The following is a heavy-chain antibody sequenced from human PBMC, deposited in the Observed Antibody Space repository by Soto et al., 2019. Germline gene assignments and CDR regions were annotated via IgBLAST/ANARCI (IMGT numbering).Heavy chain of an antibody. CDR3: ARDHGGYYGGFDY. V-gene: IGHV4-59*01. Sequence: PSETLSLTCTVSGGSISSDYWSWIRQPPGKGLEWIGYVFYSGSTNYNPSLKSRVTISVDTSKNQFSLKLSSVTAADTALYYCARDHGGYYGGFDYWGQGTLVT. CDR2: VFYSGST. CDR1: GGSISSDY. J-gene: IGHJ4*02. D-gene: IGHD3-22*01.